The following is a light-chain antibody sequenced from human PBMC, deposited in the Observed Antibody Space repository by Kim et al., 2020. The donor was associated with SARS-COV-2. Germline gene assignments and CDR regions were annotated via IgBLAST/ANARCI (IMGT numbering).Light chain of an antibody. CDR3: QQYNYWWT. V-gene: IGKV3-15*01. CDR2: SAS. J-gene: IGKJ1*01. CDR1: QSVSSD. Sequence: SVSTGDRATHPCRASQSVSSDVAWYQEKPGHAPRLLIYSASTRATGIPPRFSGAGSETEFTLTISSVQSEDFAVYYCQQYNYWWTFGQGTKVDIK.